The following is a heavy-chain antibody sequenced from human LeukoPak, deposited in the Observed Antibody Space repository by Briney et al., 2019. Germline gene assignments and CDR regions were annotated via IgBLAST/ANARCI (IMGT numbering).Heavy chain of an antibody. D-gene: IGHD1-26*01. CDR1: GGSVSSGSYY. J-gene: IGHJ4*02. V-gene: IGHV4-61*01. CDR3: ARILWRSGSYYFDY. Sequence: PSETLSLTCTVSGGSVSSGSYYWSWIRQPPGKGLEWIGYIYYSGSTNSNPSLQRRVTISVDTSKNQFSLKLSSVTAADTAVYYCARILWRSGSYYFDYWGQGTLVTVSS. CDR2: IYYSGST.